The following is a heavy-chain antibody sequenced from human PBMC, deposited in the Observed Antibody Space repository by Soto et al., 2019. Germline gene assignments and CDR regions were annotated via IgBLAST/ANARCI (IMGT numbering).Heavy chain of an antibody. J-gene: IGHJ6*02. CDR3: AKDLYYDCWSGYYTPQIGMDV. V-gene: IGHV3-23*01. Sequence: PGGSLRLSCVASGSSSDPFTMHWVRELPGKGLEWVSAISGSGGSTYYADSVKGRFTISRDNSKNTLYLQMNSLRSEDTAVYYCAKDLYYDCWSGYYTPQIGMDVWGQGTTVTVSS. CDR1: GSSSDPFT. CDR2: ISGSGGST. D-gene: IGHD3-3*01.